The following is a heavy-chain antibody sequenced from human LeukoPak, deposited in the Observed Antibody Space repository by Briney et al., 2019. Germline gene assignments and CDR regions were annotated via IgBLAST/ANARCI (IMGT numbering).Heavy chain of an antibody. CDR2: IIPIFGTA. Sequence: EASVNVSCKASGGTFSSYAISWVRQAPGQGLEWMGGIIPIFGTANYAQKFQGRVTITADESTSTAYMELSSLRSEDTAVYYCARDSGSYFTAFDYWGQGTLVTVSS. V-gene: IGHV1-69*13. J-gene: IGHJ4*02. CDR3: ARDSGSYFTAFDY. D-gene: IGHD1-26*01. CDR1: GGTFSSYA.